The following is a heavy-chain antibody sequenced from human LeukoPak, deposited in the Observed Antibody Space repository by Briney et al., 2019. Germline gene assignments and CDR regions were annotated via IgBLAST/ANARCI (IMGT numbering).Heavy chain of an antibody. V-gene: IGHV3-30*03. CDR2: ISYDGSDK. Sequence: GGSLRLSCAASGFTFSTYSMNWVRQAPGKGLEWVAAISYDGSDKYYADSVKGRFTISRDNSKNTLYLQMNSLRAEDTAVYYCARDPGYGSGSYYYRFYYYMDVWGKGTTVTVSS. J-gene: IGHJ6*03. CDR1: GFTFSTYS. CDR3: ARDPGYGSGSYYYRFYYYMDV. D-gene: IGHD3-10*01.